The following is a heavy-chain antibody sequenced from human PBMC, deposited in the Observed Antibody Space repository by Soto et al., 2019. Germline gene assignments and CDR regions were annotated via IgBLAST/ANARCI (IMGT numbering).Heavy chain of an antibody. V-gene: IGHV1-46*01. D-gene: IGHD3-3*01. CDR1: GDTFTSYY. CDR2: INPHGGST. CDR3: ARSSGGHFGIIIEFSNWFDP. Sequence: ASVKVSCKAPGDTFTSYYLNWVRQAPGQGLEWMGVINPHGGSTKYAQKFQGRITMTRDTSRSTVYMELSSLRSDDTAIYYCARSSGGHFGIIIEFSNWFDPWGQVTQVPVSS. J-gene: IGHJ5*02.